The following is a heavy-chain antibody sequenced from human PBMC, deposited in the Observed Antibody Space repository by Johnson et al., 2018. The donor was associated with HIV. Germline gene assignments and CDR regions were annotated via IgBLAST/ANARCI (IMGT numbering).Heavy chain of an antibody. CDR1: GFTFSSFG. J-gene: IGHJ3*02. V-gene: IGHV3-30*03. CDR2: ISYDGSNK. Sequence: VQLVESGGGVVQPGRSLRLSCAVSGFTFSSFGMHWVRQAPGKGLEWVAIISYDGSNKNYADSVKGRFTVSRDNSKNTLFLQMNGLRAEDMAVYYCARSKDCSGGSCPDAFDIWGQGTMVIVSS. D-gene: IGHD2-15*01. CDR3: ARSKDCSGGSCPDAFDI.